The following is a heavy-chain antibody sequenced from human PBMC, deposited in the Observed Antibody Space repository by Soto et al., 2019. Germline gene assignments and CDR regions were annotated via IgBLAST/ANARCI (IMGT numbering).Heavy chain of an antibody. J-gene: IGHJ4*02. Sequence: GGSLRLSCAASGFTFSTYALHWVRQAPGKGLEWVAVTSYDGSNKYYADSVKGRFTISRDNSKNTVNLQMNSLRPEDTAVHYCARDRGGVCSGGSCYSFWGQGTLVTVSS. CDR1: GFTFSTYA. D-gene: IGHD2-15*01. V-gene: IGHV3-30-3*01. CDR3: ARDRGGVCSGGSCYSF. CDR2: TSYDGSNK.